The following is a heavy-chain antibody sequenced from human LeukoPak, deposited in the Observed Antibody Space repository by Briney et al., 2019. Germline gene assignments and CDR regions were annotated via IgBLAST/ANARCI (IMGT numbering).Heavy chain of an antibody. D-gene: IGHD6-19*01. V-gene: IGHV1-46*01. J-gene: IGHJ4*02. CDR1: GYTFTSYY. CDR2: INPSGGST. Sequence: ASVKVSCKASGYTFTSYYMHWVRQAPGQGLEWMGIINPSGGSTSYAPKFQGRVTMTRDMSTSTVYMELSSLRSEDTAVYYCARSTGAIAVAGNYFDYWGQGTLVTVSS. CDR3: ARSTGAIAVAGNYFDY.